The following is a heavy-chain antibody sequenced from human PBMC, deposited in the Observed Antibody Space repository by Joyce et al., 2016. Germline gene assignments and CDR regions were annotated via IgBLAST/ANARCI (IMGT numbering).Heavy chain of an antibody. J-gene: IGHJ4*02. CDR3: ARHPTDYYDSSGSYFEGYYFDH. D-gene: IGHD3-22*01. V-gene: IGHV4-39*01. CDR2: T. Sequence: TYYHPSLKSRVTISIDASKKQFSLKLTSVTAADTAVYYCARHPTDYYDSSGSYFEGYYFDHWGQGILVTVSS.